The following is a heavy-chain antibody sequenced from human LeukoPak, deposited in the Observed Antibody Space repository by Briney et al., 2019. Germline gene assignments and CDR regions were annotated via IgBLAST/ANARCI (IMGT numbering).Heavy chain of an antibody. Sequence: PGESLKISCEGYGYSFSNYWIGWVRQMPGKGLEWVGTINCGNSETRYSPSFQGQVTISADKSIGTAYLQWTSLKASDTAMYFCARQKPFSDSSGYYGFWGQGTLVTVSS. D-gene: IGHD3-22*01. CDR2: INCGNSET. CDR3: ARQKPFSDSSGYYGF. J-gene: IGHJ4*02. CDR1: GYSFSNYW. V-gene: IGHV5-51*01.